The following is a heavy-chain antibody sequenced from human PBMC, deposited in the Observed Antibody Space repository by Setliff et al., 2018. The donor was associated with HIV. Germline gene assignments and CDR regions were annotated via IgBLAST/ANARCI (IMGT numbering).Heavy chain of an antibody. V-gene: IGHV3-21*06. Sequence: PGGSLRLSCAAAEFTLSAFSVTWVRQAPGKGLEWVASMSHGGDYIHNADSVRGRFTISRDNAKNLVYLEMNSLRVEDTAVYYCARVDVELSGVFCHMGVWGPGTTVTVSS. D-gene: IGHD1-7*01. CDR3: ARVDVELSGVFCHMGV. CDR2: MSHGGDYI. CDR1: EFTLSAFS. J-gene: IGHJ6*02.